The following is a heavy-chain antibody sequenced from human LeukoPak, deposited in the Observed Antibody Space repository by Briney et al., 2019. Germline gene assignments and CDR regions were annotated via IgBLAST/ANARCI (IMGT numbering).Heavy chain of an antibody. CDR2: INPNRGGT. Sequence: GASVKVSCKASGYTFTGYYMHWVRQAPGQGLEWMGRINPNRGGTNCAQKFQGRVTMTRDTSISTAYMELSRLRSDDTAVYYCARSTIQLWLPDYWGQGTLVTVSS. J-gene: IGHJ4*02. V-gene: IGHV1-2*06. CDR1: GYTFTGYY. CDR3: ARSTIQLWLPDY. D-gene: IGHD5-18*01.